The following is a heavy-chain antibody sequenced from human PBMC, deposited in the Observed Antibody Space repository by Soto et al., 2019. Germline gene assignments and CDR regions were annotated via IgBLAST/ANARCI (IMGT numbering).Heavy chain of an antibody. CDR3: ARNPSHLCASTSCHAFDI. Sequence: PSETLSLTCSVSCGSISSGAYYWNWIRQHPRKGLEWIGYIYYSGTTYYNPSLGSRVSISADTSKNQFSLKLNSVTVADTAVYYCARNPSHLCASTSCHAFDIWGQGTMVTVSS. D-gene: IGHD2-2*01. CDR2: IYYSGTT. CDR1: CGSISSGAYY. J-gene: IGHJ3*02. V-gene: IGHV4-31*03.